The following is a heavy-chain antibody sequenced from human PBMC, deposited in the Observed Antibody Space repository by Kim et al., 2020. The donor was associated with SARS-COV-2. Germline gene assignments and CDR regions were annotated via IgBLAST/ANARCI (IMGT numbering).Heavy chain of an antibody. J-gene: IGHJ4*02. D-gene: IGHD3-22*01. CDR3: ATHPGYYDPFDY. Sequence: SETLSLICSVSHGTISSSNYYWGWIRQPPGGGLEWIGSIYYSGNTYYNSSLKSRVTISVDTAKNEVSLELSSVIAADTAVYYCATHPGYYDPFDYWGQGT. CDR2: IYYSGNT. CDR1: HGTISSSNYY. V-gene: IGHV4-39*01.